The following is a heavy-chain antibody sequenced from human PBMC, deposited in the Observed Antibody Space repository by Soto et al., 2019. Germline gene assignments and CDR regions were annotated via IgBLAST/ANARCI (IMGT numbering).Heavy chain of an antibody. Sequence: ASVKVSCKASGYTFTSYGISWVRQAPGQGLEWMGWISAYNGNTNYAQKLQGRVTMTTDTSTSTAYMELRSLRSDDTAVYYCARVYCSSTSCYYFDYWGRGTLVTVSS. D-gene: IGHD2-2*01. J-gene: IGHJ4*02. CDR2: ISAYNGNT. CDR1: GYTFTSYG. V-gene: IGHV1-18*04. CDR3: ARVYCSSTSCYYFDY.